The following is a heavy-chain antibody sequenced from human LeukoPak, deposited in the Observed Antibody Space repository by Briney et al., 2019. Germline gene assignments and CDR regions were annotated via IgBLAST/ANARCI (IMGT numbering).Heavy chain of an antibody. D-gene: IGHD1-7*01. J-gene: IGHJ5*02. CDR2: IYTSGST. CDR1: GGSLSSYY. V-gene: IGHV4-4*07. Sequence: SETLSLTCTVSGGSLSSYYWSWIRQPAGKGLEWIGRIYTSGSTNYNPSLKSRVTMSVDTSKNQFSLKLSSVTAADTAVYYCARSNWNYVYNWFDPWGQGTLVTVSS. CDR3: ARSNWNYVYNWFDP.